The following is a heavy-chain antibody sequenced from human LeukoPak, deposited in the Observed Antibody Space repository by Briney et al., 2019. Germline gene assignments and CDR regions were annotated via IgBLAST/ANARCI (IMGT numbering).Heavy chain of an antibody. V-gene: IGHV4-39*01. CDR3: ASPSISSSTYDY. CDR2: INYNGNT. Sequence: PSETLSLTCSVSGGSISSSSHYWGWIRQPPGKGLEWIGSINYNGNTYYNASLKSRVTISVDTSKNQFSLKLSSVTAADTAVYYCASPSISSSTYDYWGQGILVTVSS. J-gene: IGHJ4*02. CDR1: GGSISSSSHY. D-gene: IGHD6-6*01.